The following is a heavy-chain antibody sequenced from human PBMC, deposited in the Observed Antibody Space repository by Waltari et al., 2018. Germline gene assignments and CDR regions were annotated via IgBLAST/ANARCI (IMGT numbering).Heavy chain of an antibody. D-gene: IGHD3-16*02. CDR3: ARVRLRGVIVTYDAFDI. CDR1: GYTFTGYY. CDR2: INPNSGGT. J-gene: IGHJ3*02. Sequence: QVQLVQSGAEVKKPGASVKVSCKASGYTFTGYYMHWVRQAPGQGLEWMGWINPNSGGTNYAQKFQGRVTMTRDTSISTAYMELSRLRSDDTAVYYCARVRLRGVIVTYDAFDIWGQGTMVTVSS. V-gene: IGHV1-2*02.